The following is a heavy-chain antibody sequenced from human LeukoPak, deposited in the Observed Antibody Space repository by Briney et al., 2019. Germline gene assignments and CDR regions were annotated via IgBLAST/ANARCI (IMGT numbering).Heavy chain of an antibody. Sequence: GGSLRLSCAASGFTFSSYSMNWVRQAPGKGLEWVSSISSSSSYIYYAGSVKGRFTISRDNAKNSLYLQMNSLRAEDTAVYYCARESGRGYDFWSGYYNDYYGMDVWGQGTTVTVSS. CDR2: ISSSSSYI. J-gene: IGHJ6*02. D-gene: IGHD3-3*01. CDR3: ARESGRGYDFWSGYYNDYYGMDV. CDR1: GFTFSSYS. V-gene: IGHV3-21*01.